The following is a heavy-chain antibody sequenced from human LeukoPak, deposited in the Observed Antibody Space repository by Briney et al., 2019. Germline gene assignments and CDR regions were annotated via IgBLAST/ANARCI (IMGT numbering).Heavy chain of an antibody. V-gene: IGHV3-23*01. CDR3: AKDGVLGYCSGGSCYSDY. CDR2: ISGSGGST. D-gene: IGHD2-15*01. J-gene: IGHJ4*02. CDR1: GFTFSTYA. Sequence: GGSLRLSCAASGFTFSTYAMTWVRQAPGKGLEWVSAISGSGGSTYYADSVKGRFTISRDNSKNTLYLQMNSLRAEDTAVYYCAKDGVLGYCSGGSCYSDYWGQGTLVTVSS.